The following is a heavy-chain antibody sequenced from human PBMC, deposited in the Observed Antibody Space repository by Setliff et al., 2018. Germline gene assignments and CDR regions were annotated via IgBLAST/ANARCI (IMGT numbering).Heavy chain of an antibody. J-gene: IGHJ4*02. V-gene: IGHV3-23*01. Sequence: GESLKLSCAASGFTFSSNAMTWVRQAPGKGLEWVSAISSSGGSTFYADSVKGRFTISRDNSKNTLYLQMNSLRAEDTAVYYCAKVVTYYYESSGFYYGTNYVDCWGQGTLVTVSS. CDR2: ISSSGGST. CDR1: GFTFSSNA. D-gene: IGHD3-22*01. CDR3: AKVVTYYYESSGFYYGTNYVDC.